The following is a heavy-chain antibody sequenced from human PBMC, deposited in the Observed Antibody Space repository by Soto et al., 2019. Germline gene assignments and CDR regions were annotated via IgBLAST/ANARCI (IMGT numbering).Heavy chain of an antibody. D-gene: IGHD1-26*01. CDR3: ATLRRDGSPVQ. V-gene: IGHV3-7*03. Sequence: GGSLRLSCAASGFTLSNYWVNWVRQTPGKGLEWVANIKYDGSAKTYADSVAGRLVISRDNAKNSVYLHMDSLRADDTAVYYCATLRRDGSPVQWGQGTLVTVSS. CDR1: GFTLSNYW. CDR2: IKYDGSAK. J-gene: IGHJ4*01.